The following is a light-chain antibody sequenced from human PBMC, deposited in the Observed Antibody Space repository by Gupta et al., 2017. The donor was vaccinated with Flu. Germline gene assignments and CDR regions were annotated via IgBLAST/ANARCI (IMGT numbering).Light chain of an antibody. CDR1: SSNIGNNY. Sequence: QSVLTPPPSVSAAPGQRITIPCYGSSSNIGNNYLSWYQQLPGTTPPLLINDNNKRPSGIPYPFSFSTSGTSATLGITGLQTGDEDDYYCGTWDSRLSAAVFGGGTQLTVL. CDR3: GTWDSRLSAAV. CDR2: DNN. V-gene: IGLV1-51*01. J-gene: IGLJ7*01.